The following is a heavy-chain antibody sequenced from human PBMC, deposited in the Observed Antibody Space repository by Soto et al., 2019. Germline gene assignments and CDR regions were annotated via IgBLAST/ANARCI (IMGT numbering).Heavy chain of an antibody. D-gene: IGHD3-3*01. CDR1: GGSFSGYY. V-gene: IGHV4-34*01. Sequence: SETLSLTCAVYGGSFSGYYWSWIRQPPGKGLEWIGEINHSGSTNYNPSLKSRVTISVDTSKNQFSLKLISVTAADTAVYYCARNGSYYDFWSGYYFGGGMDVWGQGTTVTVSS. CDR2: INHSGST. CDR3: ARNGSYYDFWSGYYFGGGMDV. J-gene: IGHJ6*02.